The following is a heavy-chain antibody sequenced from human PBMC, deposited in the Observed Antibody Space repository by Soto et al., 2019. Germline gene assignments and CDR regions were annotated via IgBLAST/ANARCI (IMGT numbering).Heavy chain of an antibody. Sequence: SGFTFSSYAMHCVRQAPGKGLEWVAFMSYDGSNKYYADSVKGRFTISRDNSKNTLSLHLNTLKPEDTAVYHCAKDRVGGTFYTPLAFWGQGTLVTVSS. V-gene: IGHV3-30-3*02. D-gene: IGHD1-7*01. CDR3: AKDRVGGTFYTPLAF. J-gene: IGHJ4*02. CDR2: MSYDGSNK. CDR1: GFTFSSYA.